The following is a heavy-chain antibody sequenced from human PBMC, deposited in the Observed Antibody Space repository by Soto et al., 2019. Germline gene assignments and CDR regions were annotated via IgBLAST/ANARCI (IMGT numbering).Heavy chain of an antibody. CDR2: ISGSGGST. CDR1: GFTFSSYA. V-gene: IGHV3-23*01. J-gene: IGHJ4*02. CDR3: AKAYYYGSGSYNFDY. D-gene: IGHD3-10*01. Sequence: EVQLLESGGGLVQPGGSLRLSCAASGFTFSSYAMSWVHQAPGKGLEWVSAISGSGGSTYYADSVKGRFTISRDNSKNTLYLQMNSLRAEDTAVYYCAKAYYYGSGSYNFDYWGQGTLVTVSS.